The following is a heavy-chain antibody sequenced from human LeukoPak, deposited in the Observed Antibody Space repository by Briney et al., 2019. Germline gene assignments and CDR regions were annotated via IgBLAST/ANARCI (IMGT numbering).Heavy chain of an antibody. CDR2: IRPDGSEK. D-gene: IGHD3-22*01. J-gene: IGHJ4*02. CDR3: ARPNGYSSGSYYDLTWDY. V-gene: IGHV3-7*04. CDR1: GFTFSNYY. Sequence: GGSLRRSCEASGFTFSNYYMTWVRQAPGRGLEWVANIRPDGSEKYYVDSVRGRFTISRDNAKNSLYLQMNSLRAEDTAVYYCARPNGYSSGSYYDLTWDYWGQGTLVTVPS.